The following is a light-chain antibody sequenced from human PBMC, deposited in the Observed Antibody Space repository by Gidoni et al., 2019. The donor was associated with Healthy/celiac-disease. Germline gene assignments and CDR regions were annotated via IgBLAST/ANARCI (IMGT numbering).Light chain of an antibody. CDR2: DAS. CDR1: QSISSW. J-gene: IGKJ1*01. CDR3: QQYNSYPWT. V-gene: IGKV1-5*01. Sequence: IQMPQSPSTLAASEGDRVIITCRASQSISSWLAWYQQKPGKAHKLRIYDASSLESGVPSRFRGSGSGTEFTLTISSLQPDDFATYYCQQYNSYPWTFGQGTKVEIK.